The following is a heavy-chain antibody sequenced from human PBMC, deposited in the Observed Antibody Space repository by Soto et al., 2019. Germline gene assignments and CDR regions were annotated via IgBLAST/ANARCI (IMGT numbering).Heavy chain of an antibody. J-gene: IGHJ3*02. CDR1: GFTFSSYW. D-gene: IGHD4-17*01. Sequence: EVQLVESGGGLVQPGGSLRLPCAASGFTFSSYWMSWVRQAPGKGLEWVANIKQDGSEKYYVDSVKGRFTISRDNAKNSLYLKMNSLRAEDTAVYYCATAMVTTYYAFDIWGQGTMVTVSS. CDR3: ATAMVTTYYAFDI. V-gene: IGHV3-7*01. CDR2: IKQDGSEK.